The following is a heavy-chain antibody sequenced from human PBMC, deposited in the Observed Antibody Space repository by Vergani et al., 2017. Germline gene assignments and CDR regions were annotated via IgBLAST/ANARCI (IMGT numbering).Heavy chain of an antibody. D-gene: IGHD6-13*01. CDR3: AKGRIAAAGRLWFDP. V-gene: IGHV3-23*01. CDR1: GFTFSSSA. Sequence: EVQLLESGGGLVQPGGSLRLSCAASGFTFSSSAMSWVRQAPGNGLEWVSAISGSGGSTYYADSVKGRFTISRDNSKNTLYLQMNSLRAEDTSVYYCAKGRIAAAGRLWFDPWGQGTLVTVSS. J-gene: IGHJ5*02. CDR2: ISGSGGST.